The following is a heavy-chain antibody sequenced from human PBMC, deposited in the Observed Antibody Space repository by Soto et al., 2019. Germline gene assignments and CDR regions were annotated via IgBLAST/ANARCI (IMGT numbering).Heavy chain of an antibody. CDR2: ISAYDGNR. CDR3: VRVAVSDKGDGFDV. J-gene: IGHJ3*01. V-gene: IGHV1-18*01. CDR1: GYTFTNYG. D-gene: IGHD6-19*01. Sequence: QVHLVQSGAELKKPGASVKVSCKAAGYTFTNYGITWVRQVPGQGLEWMGWISAYDGNRRYAQKFQTRISMTTDASTSTVYMDLRRLTSDDTAISYCVRVAVSDKGDGFDVWGQGTRVTVSS.